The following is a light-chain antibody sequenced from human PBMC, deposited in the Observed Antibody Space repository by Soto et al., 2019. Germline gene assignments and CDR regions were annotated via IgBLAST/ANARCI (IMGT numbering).Light chain of an antibody. V-gene: IGLV2-14*01. CDR3: SSYTSSSTYV. Sequence: QSALTQPASVSGSPGQSITISCTGTSSDVGGYTYVSWYQHHPGKAPKLIIYEVINRPSGVSNRFSGSKSDSTASLTISGLQAEDGADYYCSSYTSSSTYVFGTGTKLTVL. CDR1: SSDVGGYTY. CDR2: EVI. J-gene: IGLJ1*01.